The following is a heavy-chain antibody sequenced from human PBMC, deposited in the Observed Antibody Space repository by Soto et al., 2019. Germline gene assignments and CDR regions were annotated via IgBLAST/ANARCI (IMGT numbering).Heavy chain of an antibody. CDR3: AREYSYSYPA. Sequence: GGSLRLSCAASGFNVKTTYMTWVRQAPGEGLEWVSVIHNSGATYYADSVKGRFTISKDNSKNAVYLQMSSLRAEDTAMYYCAREYSYSYPAWGQGTLVTVSS. CDR2: IHNSGAT. J-gene: IGHJ1*01. CDR1: GFNVKTTY. D-gene: IGHD2-21*01. V-gene: IGHV3-53*01.